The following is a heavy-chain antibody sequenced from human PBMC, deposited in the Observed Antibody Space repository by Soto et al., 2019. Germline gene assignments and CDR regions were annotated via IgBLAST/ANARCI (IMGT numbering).Heavy chain of an antibody. CDR2: INPNTGGT. Sequence: ASVKVSCKASGYTFTDNYIHWVRQVPGQGLEWMGRINPNTGGTIYAQKFQGRVSMTRDTSISAAYMELSGLTSDDTAIYYCARANSNGWFHLVFDFWGQGTLVTVSS. CDR3: ARANSNGWFHLVFDF. V-gene: IGHV1-2*02. D-gene: IGHD6-19*01. J-gene: IGHJ4*02. CDR1: GYTFTDNY.